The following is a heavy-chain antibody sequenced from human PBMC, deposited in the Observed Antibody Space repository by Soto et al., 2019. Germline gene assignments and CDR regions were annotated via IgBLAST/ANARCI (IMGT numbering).Heavy chain of an antibody. CDR1: GGSISSYY. CDR2: IYYSGST. V-gene: IGHV4-59*01. Sequence: SETLSLTCTVSGGSISSYYWSWIRQPPGRGLEWIGCIYYSGSTNYNPSLKSRVTISVDTSKNQFSLNLRSVTAADTAVYYCARGRWLQLIYFDYWGQGTLVTVSS. CDR3: ARGRWLQLIYFDY. J-gene: IGHJ4*02. D-gene: IGHD5-12*01.